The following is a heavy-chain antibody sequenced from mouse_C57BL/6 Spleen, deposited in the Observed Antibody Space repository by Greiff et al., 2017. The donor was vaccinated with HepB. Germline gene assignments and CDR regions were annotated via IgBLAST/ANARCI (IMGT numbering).Heavy chain of an antibody. CDR1: GFTFSSYT. CDR2: ISGGGGNT. J-gene: IGHJ4*01. Sequence: EVKVVESGGGLVKPGGSLKLSCAASGFTFSSYTMSWVRQTPEKRLEWVATISGGGGNTYYPDSVKGRFTISRDNAKNTLYLQMSSLRSEDTALYYCGRRGDGNLYYYAMDYWGQGTSVTVSS. D-gene: IGHD2-1*01. V-gene: IGHV5-9*01. CDR3: GRRGDGNLYYYAMDY.